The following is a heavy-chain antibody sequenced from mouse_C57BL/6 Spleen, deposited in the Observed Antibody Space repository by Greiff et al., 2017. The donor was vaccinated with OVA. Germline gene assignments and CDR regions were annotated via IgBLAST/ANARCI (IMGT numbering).Heavy chain of an antibody. D-gene: IGHD2-4*01. Sequence: VQLQQSGPGLAKPSQPLSLTCSVTGYSITSDYWNWIRKFPGNKLEYMGYISYSGSTYYNPSLKSRISITRDTSKNQYYLQLNSVTTEDTATYYCARYNDYDEAWFAYWGQGTLVTVSA. CDR3: ARYNDYDEAWFAY. CDR1: GYSITSDY. J-gene: IGHJ3*01. V-gene: IGHV3-8*01. CDR2: ISYSGST.